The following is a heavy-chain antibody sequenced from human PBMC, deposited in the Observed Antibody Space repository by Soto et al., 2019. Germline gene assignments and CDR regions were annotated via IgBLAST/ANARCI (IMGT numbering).Heavy chain of an antibody. V-gene: IGHV4-34*01. Sequence: QVQLQQWGAGLLKPSETLSLTCTVYGGSFSGYYWSWIRHPPGKGLEWIGEINHSGSTNYNPSLKSRVTISVDTSKNQFSLKLNSVTAADTAVYFCARGRVSSGWYRDYWGQGTLVTVSS. J-gene: IGHJ4*02. CDR3: ARGRVSSGWYRDY. D-gene: IGHD6-19*01. CDR1: GGSFSGYY. CDR2: INHSGST.